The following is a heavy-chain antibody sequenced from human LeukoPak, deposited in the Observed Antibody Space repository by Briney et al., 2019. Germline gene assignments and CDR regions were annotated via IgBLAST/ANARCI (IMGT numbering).Heavy chain of an antibody. V-gene: IGHV3-23*01. CDR3: STDGAFDI. CDR1: GFTFSSYA. CDR2: ISGSGGST. Sequence: GGSLRLSCAASGFTFSSYAMSWVRQAPGKGLEWVSAISGSGGSTYYADSVKGRFTISRDNSKNTLYLQMNSLKTEDTAMYYCSTDGAFDIWGQGTMVTVSS. D-gene: IGHD5-24*01. J-gene: IGHJ3*02.